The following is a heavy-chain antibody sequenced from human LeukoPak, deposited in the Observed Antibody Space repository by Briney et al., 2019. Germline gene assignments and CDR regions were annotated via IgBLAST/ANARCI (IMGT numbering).Heavy chain of an antibody. CDR3: ARGGGQLNYYDSSGPEDY. CDR1: GYAFTGYY. V-gene: IGHV1-69*13. Sequence: ASVKVSCKASGYAFTGYYMHWVRQAPGQGLEWMGGIIPIFGTANYAQKFQGRVTITADESTSTAYMELGSLRSEDTAVYYCARGGGQLNYYDSSGPEDYWGQGTLVTVSS. CDR2: IIPIFGTA. J-gene: IGHJ4*02. D-gene: IGHD3-22*01.